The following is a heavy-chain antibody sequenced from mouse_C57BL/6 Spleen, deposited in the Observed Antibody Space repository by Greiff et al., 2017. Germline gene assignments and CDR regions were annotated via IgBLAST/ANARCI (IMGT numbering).Heavy chain of an antibody. D-gene: IGHD4-1*01. CDR2: INSDGGST. CDR1: EYEFPSHD. V-gene: IGHV5-2*01. J-gene: IGHJ4*01. Sequence: EVQRVESGGGLVQPGASLKLSCESNEYEFPSHDMSWVRKTPEKRLELVAAINSDGGSTYYPDTMERRVIISRDNTKKTLYLQMSSLRAEDTALYYCARRLTGTGAMDYWGQVTTVTVSS. CDR3: ARRLTGTGAMDY.